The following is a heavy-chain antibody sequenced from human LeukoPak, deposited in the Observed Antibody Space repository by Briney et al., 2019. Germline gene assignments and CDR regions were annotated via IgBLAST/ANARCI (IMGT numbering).Heavy chain of an antibody. CDR2: TFYTGST. V-gene: IGHV4-59*08. CDR3: ARYGDYVDY. J-gene: IGHJ4*02. D-gene: IGHD4-17*01. CDR1: GGSISSHY. Sequence: SETLSLTCTVFGGSISSHYWSWIRQSPGRGLEWIGFTFYTGSTNSNPSLKSRVTMSADPSKNQVSLRLISVTAADTAVYYCARYGDYVDYWGQGTLVTVSS.